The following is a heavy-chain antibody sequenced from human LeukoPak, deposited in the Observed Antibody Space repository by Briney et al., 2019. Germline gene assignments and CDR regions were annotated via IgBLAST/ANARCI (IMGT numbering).Heavy chain of an antibody. D-gene: IGHD3-10*01. CDR2: IYSGGST. J-gene: IGHJ6*03. CDR1: GFTVSSNY. V-gene: IGHV3-53*01. CDR3: ASGSGSYRTPYYYMDV. Sequence: PGGSLRLSCAASGFTVSSNYTSWVRQAPGKGLEWVSVIYSGGSTYYADSVKGRFTISRDNSKNTLYLQMSNLRAEDTAVYYCASGSGSYRTPYYYMDVWGKGTTVTVSS.